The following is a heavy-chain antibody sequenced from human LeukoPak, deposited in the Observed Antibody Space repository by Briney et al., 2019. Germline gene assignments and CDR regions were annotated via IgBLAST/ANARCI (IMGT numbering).Heavy chain of an antibody. CDR1: GYALTNDY. CDR2: IDPSSGNT. Sequence: ASVKVSCKASGYALTNDYMSWGRQAPGQGPEWMGAIDPSSGNTQFAPKFEGRVTVTTDTSTSTVYMEMSSLSSDDTAMYYCAPCPGPTIQGSFDYWGKGTLVTVSS. J-gene: IGHJ4*02. V-gene: IGHV1-46*01. D-gene: IGHD3-3*01. CDR3: APCPGPTIQGSFDY.